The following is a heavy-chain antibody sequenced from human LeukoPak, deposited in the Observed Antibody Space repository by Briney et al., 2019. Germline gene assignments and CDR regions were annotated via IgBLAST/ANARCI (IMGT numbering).Heavy chain of an antibody. CDR2: MRGSGDNT. CDR3: AKGNSDNYRPSSDC. Sequence: PGGSLRLSCAASGSTISSYSMSWVRQAPGKGLDWVSVMRGSGDNTYYADSVKGRFTISRDNSKNTLYLQMNSLRAEDTAVYYCAKGNSDNYRPSSDCWGQGTLVSVSS. V-gene: IGHV3-23*01. D-gene: IGHD1-1*01. J-gene: IGHJ4*02. CDR1: GSTISSYS.